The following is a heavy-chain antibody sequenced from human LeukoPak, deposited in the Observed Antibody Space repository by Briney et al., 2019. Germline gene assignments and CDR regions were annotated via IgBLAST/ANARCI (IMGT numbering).Heavy chain of an antibody. Sequence: PGGSLRLSCAASGFTFSSYGMGWVRQAPGKGLEWVSTISGRDTNTYYADSVEGRFTISRDNSKNTLYLQMNSLRAEDTALYYCAKDKGAHEFDIWGQGTMVTVSS. V-gene: IGHV3-23*01. CDR2: ISGRDTNT. CDR3: AKDKGAHEFDI. CDR1: GFTFSSYG. J-gene: IGHJ3*02.